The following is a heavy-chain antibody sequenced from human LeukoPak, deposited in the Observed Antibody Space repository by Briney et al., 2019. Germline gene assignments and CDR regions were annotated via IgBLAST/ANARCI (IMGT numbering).Heavy chain of an antibody. CDR2: IKQDGSEK. CDR3: ARGPTRANSSDY. CDR1: GFTFSSYW. J-gene: IGHJ4*02. V-gene: IGHV3-7*01. Sequence: GGSLRLSCAASGFTFSSYWMSWVRQPPGKGLEWVAKIKQDGSEKYYVDSMKGRFTISRDNAKNSLYLQMNSLRAEDTAVYYCARGPTRANSSDYWGQGTLLTVSS. D-gene: IGHD2/OR15-2a*01.